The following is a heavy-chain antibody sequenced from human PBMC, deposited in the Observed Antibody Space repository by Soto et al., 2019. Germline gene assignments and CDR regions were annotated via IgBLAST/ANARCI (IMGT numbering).Heavy chain of an antibody. CDR3: AKVPNIVATIRFDY. V-gene: IGHV3-23*01. CDR1: GFTFSSYW. Sequence: GGSLRLSCAASGFTFSSYWMSWVRQAPGKGLEWVSDIRGGGSGTYYADSVKGRFTISRDNSKNTLYLQMNSLRAEDTAVYYCAKVPNIVATIRFDYWGQGTLVTVSS. CDR2: IRGGGSGT. D-gene: IGHD5-12*01. J-gene: IGHJ4*02.